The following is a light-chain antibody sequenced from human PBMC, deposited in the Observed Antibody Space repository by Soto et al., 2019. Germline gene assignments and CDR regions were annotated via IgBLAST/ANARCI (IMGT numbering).Light chain of an antibody. CDR1: QSISRW. V-gene: IGKV3-20*01. Sequence: TQSASTLSASVGDRVTITCRASQSISRWLAWCQQKPGQAPRLLIYGASRRATGIPDRFSGSASGIDFTLTISRLEPEDFAVYFCQQYSDLPMTFGQGTRLGI. CDR2: GAS. CDR3: QQYSDLPMT. J-gene: IGKJ5*01.